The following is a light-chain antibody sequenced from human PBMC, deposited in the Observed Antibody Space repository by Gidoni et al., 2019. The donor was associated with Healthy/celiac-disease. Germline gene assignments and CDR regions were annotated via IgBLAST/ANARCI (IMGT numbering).Light chain of an antibody. J-gene: IGLJ2*01. Sequence: SYELTQPPSVSMSPGQTASITCSGDKLGDKYACWYQQKPGQSPVLVIYQDSKRPSGIPERFPGSNSGNTATLTISGTQAMDEADYYCQAWDSSVVFGGGTKLTVL. V-gene: IGLV3-1*01. CDR2: QDS. CDR1: KLGDKY. CDR3: QAWDSSVV.